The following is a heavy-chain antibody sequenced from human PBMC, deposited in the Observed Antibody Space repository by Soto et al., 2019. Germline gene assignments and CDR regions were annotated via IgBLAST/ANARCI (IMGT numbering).Heavy chain of an antibody. Sequence: GASVKVSCKASGYTFTSYYMHWARQAPGQGLEWMGIINPSGGSTSYAQKFQGRVTMTRDTSTSTVYMELSSLRSEDTAVYYCAREPYSSSSYYYYGMDVWGQGTTVTVSS. CDR2: INPSGGST. J-gene: IGHJ6*02. D-gene: IGHD6-6*01. CDR1: GYTFTSYY. V-gene: IGHV1-46*01. CDR3: AREPYSSSSYYYYGMDV.